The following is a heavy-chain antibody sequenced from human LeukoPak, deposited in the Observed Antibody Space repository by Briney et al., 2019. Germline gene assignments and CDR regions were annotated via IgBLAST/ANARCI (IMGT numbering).Heavy chain of an antibody. CDR1: GFTFSSNW. CDR3: AGALVGATPKYY. V-gene: IGHV3-74*01. Sequence: GGSLRLSCVASGFTFSSNWMHWVRQAPGKGLVWVSRINSDGSSTAYADSVKGRFTISRDNAKNTLYLQMNSLRAEDTAVYYCAGALVGATPKYYWGQGTLVTVS. D-gene: IGHD1-26*01. J-gene: IGHJ4*02. CDR2: INSDGSST.